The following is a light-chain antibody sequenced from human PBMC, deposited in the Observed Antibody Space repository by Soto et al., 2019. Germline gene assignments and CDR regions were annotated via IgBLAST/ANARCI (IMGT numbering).Light chain of an antibody. CDR1: SSDIGGYNY. CDR3: NSYTSSSTWM. CDR2: EVG. J-gene: IGLJ3*02. V-gene: IGLV2-14*01. Sequence: QSALTQPASVSGSPGQSITISCTGTSSDIGGYNYVSWYQHHPGKAPKLMIYEVGNRPSGVSNRFSGSKSGNTASLTISELQAEDEADYYCNSYTSSSTWMFGGGTKVTVL.